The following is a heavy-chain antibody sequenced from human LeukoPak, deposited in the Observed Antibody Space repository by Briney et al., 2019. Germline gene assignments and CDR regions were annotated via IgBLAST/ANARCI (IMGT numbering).Heavy chain of an antibody. CDR1: VGSIRGYY. CDR3: ARAAVSTRSRFDY. J-gene: IGHJ4*02. Sequence: PSETLSLTCTVSVGSIRGYYWSWLPQPPGKGLEWIAYIYNSGNTNYKPSLQSRVTISVDMSKNQFSLKLNSVTAADTAVYYCARAAVSTRSRFDYWGQGTLVTVSS. CDR2: IYNSGNT. D-gene: IGHD5/OR15-5a*01. V-gene: IGHV4-59*01.